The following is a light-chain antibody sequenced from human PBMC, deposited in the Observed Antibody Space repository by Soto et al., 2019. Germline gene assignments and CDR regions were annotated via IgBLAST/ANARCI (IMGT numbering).Light chain of an antibody. Sequence: ALTQPPSASGSPGQSVTISCTGTSSDVGGYNYVSWYQQHPGKAPKLMIYEVSKRPSGVPDRFSGSKSGNTASLTVSGLQAEDEADYYCSSYAGSNNFVVFGGGTQLTVL. V-gene: IGLV2-8*01. J-gene: IGLJ2*01. CDR2: EVS. CDR3: SSYAGSNNFVV. CDR1: SSDVGGYNY.